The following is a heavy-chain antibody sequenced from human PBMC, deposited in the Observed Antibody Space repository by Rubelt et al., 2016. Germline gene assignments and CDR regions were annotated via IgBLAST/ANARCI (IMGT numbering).Heavy chain of an antibody. V-gene: IGHV1-69*01. J-gene: IGHJ5*02. CDR3: ATFYCSGGSCYRHWFDP. CDR2: IIPIFGTA. Sequence: ETGGGIIPIFGTANYAQKFQGRVTITADESTSTAYMELSSLRSEDTAVYYCATFYCSGGSCYRHWFDPWGQGTLVTVSS. D-gene: IGHD2-15*01.